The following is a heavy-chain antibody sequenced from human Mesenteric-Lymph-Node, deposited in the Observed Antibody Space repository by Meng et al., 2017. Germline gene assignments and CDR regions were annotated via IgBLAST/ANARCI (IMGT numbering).Heavy chain of an antibody. CDR1: GFTFSSYE. J-gene: IGHJ4*02. Sequence: GESLKISCAASGFTFSSYEMNWVRQAPGKGLEWVSYISSSGSTIYYADSVKGRFTISRDNAKNSLYLQMNSLRAEDTAVYYCAREWGSLRYFDWLPPNGLDYWGQGTLVTVSS. D-gene: IGHD3-9*01. CDR3: AREWGSLRYFDWLPPNGLDY. V-gene: IGHV3-48*03. CDR2: ISSSGSTI.